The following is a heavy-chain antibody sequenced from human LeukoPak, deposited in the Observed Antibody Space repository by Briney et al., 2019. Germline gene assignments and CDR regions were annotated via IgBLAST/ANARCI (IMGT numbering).Heavy chain of an antibody. CDR2: ISSSSEYI. J-gene: IGHJ4*02. CDR1: GFTFTSYR. Sequence: GESLRLSCAASGFTFTSYRMDWVRQAPGQGLEWVACISSSSEYIYYADSVKGRFTISRDNAKNSLYLQMNSLRAEDTAVYYCASQVTIFGGGKYFDYWGQGTLVTVSS. D-gene: IGHD3-3*01. V-gene: IGHV3-21*03. CDR3: ASQVTIFGGGKYFDY.